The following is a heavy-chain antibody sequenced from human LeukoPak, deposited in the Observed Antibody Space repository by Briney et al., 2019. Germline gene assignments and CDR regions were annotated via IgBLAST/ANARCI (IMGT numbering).Heavy chain of an antibody. CDR2: ISGSGGST. CDR3: AKDMYQLLNEFDY. J-gene: IGHJ4*02. Sequence: AGGSLRLSCAASGFTFSSYAMSWVRQAPGKGLEWVSAISGSGGSTYYADSVKGRFTISRDNSKNTLYLQMNSLRAEDTAVYYCAKDMYQLLNEFDYWGQGTLVTVSS. V-gene: IGHV3-23*01. CDR1: GFTFSSYA. D-gene: IGHD2-2*01.